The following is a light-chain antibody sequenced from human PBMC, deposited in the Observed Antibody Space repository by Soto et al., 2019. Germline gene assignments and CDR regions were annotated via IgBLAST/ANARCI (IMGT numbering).Light chain of an antibody. CDR2: SAS. CDR1: QTMSDY. J-gene: IGKJ4*01. Sequence: DIQMTQSPSSLSASVGDRVTITCRASQTMSDYLNWYQQKPGKAPKLLIYSASRLQSGVASRFSASGSGTDFTLTISSLQPEDFATYYCQQSYTTPLTFGGGTKVEIK. CDR3: QQSYTTPLT. V-gene: IGKV1-39*01.